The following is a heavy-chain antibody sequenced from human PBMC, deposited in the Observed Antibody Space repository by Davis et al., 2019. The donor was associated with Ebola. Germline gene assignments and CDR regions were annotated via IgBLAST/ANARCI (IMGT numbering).Heavy chain of an antibody. Sequence: GESLKISCAASGFTFSSYAMSWVRQAPGKGLEWVSAISGSGGTTYYADSVKGRFTISRDNSKNTLYLQMNSLRAEDTAVYYCAKESSSWPGYGMDVWGQGTTVTVSS. D-gene: IGHD6-13*01. CDR3: AKESSSWPGYGMDV. J-gene: IGHJ6*02. CDR1: GFTFSSYA. CDR2: ISGSGGTT. V-gene: IGHV3-23*01.